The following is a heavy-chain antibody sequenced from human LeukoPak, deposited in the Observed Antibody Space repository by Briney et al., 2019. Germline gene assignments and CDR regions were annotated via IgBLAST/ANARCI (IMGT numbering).Heavy chain of an antibody. V-gene: IGHV4-38-2*02. CDR1: GYSISSGYY. CDR2: IYHSGST. J-gene: IGHJ6*03. Sequence: SETLSLTCTVSGYSISSGYYWGWIRQPPGKGLEWIGSIYHSGSTYYNPSLKSRVTISVDTSKNQFSLKLSSVTAADTAVYYCARPSHYYYYMDVWGKGTTVTVSS. CDR3: ARPSHYYYYMDV.